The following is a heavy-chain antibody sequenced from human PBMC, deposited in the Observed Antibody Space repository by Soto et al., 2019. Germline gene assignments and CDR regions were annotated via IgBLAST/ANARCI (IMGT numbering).Heavy chain of an antibody. CDR1: GGSFSDYY. D-gene: IGHD6-19*01. CDR2: INHSGST. CDR3: ARSVAGLDY. Sequence: QVQLQQWGAGLLKPSETLSLTCAVYGGSFSDYYWSWIRQPPGKGLEWIGEINHSGSTNYNPSLTSRVTISVDTSKNQFSLKLSAVTAADTGVYYCARSVAGLDYWGQGTLVTVSS. V-gene: IGHV4-34*01. J-gene: IGHJ4*02.